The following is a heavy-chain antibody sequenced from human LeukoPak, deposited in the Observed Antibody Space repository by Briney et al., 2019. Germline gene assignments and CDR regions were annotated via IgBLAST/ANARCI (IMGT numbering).Heavy chain of an antibody. J-gene: IGHJ5*02. Sequence: SETLSLTCTVSGYSISSGYYWGWIRQPPGKGLEWTGSIDHSGSTYYNPSLKSRITISVDTSKNQFSLKLSSVTAADTAVYYCARHYVFGLVATIYWFDPWGQGTLVTVSS. CDR2: IDHSGST. D-gene: IGHD5-12*01. V-gene: IGHV4-38-2*02. CDR3: ARHYVFGLVATIYWFDP. CDR1: GYSISSGYY.